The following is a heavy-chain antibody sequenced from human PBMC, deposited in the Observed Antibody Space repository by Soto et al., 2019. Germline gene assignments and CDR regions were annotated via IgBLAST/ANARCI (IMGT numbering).Heavy chain of an antibody. J-gene: IGHJ4*02. D-gene: IGHD5-12*01. CDR3: ARGSGYDSPYFDY. V-gene: IGHV4-31*03. CDR1: GGSISSGRHY. CDR2: IYYSGIT. Sequence: SETLSLTCSVSGGSISSGRHYWSWIRHYPGKGLEWMGYIYYSGITYYNPSLKTRIMMSLDTSKNQFSLNFTSVTAADTAVYYCARGSGYDSPYFDYWGQGILVTVSS.